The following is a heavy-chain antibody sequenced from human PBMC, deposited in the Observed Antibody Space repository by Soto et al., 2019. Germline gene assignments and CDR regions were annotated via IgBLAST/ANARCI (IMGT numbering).Heavy chain of an antibody. J-gene: IGHJ4*02. D-gene: IGHD2-8*01. CDR3: AKDTAPGFYDANGHLDS. Sequence: VQLVESGGGLVQPGGSRRLSCVVSGINFDDFAMHWVRQVPGKGLEWVSGINWDSEDICYADSVKGRFTISRDNAKNSLYLKMNSLKAEDTALYNCAKDTAPGFYDANGHLDSWGQGTPVTVSS. V-gene: IGHV3-9*01. CDR2: INWDSEDI. CDR1: GINFDDFA.